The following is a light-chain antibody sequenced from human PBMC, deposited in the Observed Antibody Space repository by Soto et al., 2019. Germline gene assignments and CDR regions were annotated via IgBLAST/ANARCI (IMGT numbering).Light chain of an antibody. CDR2: DVS. Sequence: QSALTQPASVSGSRGQSITISCTGTSSDVGGYNYVSWYQQHPGKAPKLMIYDVSDRPSGVSDRFSGSKSANTASLTISGLQAEDEADYYCSSYTSSNTLIFGGGTKVTVL. CDR3: SSYTSSNTLI. J-gene: IGLJ2*01. V-gene: IGLV2-14*03. CDR1: SSDVGGYNY.